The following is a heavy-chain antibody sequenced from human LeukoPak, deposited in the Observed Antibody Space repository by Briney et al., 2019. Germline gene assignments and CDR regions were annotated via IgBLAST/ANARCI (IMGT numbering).Heavy chain of an antibody. CDR2: INPNSGGT. V-gene: IGHV1-2*02. CDR1: GYTFTGYY. Sequence: GASVKVSCKASGYTFTGYYMHWVRQAPGQGLEWMGWINPNSGGTNYAQKFQGRVTMTRDTSISTAYMELSSLRSEDTAVHYCASYSSSSGIDYWGQGTLVTVSS. J-gene: IGHJ4*02. CDR3: ASYSSSSGIDY. D-gene: IGHD6-6*01.